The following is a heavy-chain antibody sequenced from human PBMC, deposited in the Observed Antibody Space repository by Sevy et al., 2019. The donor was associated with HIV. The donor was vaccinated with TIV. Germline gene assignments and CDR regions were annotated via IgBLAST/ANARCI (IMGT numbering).Heavy chain of an antibody. CDR1: GGSISSSSYY. CDR2: IYYSGNT. J-gene: IGHJ1*01. Sequence: SETLSLTCIVSGGSISSSSYYWGWIRQPPGKGLEWIGSIYYSGNTYYNPSLKSRATISVDTSKKQFSLKLSSVTAADTAVYYCATRLGECSGSICYPPEYFQHWGQGTLVTVSS. CDR3: ATRLGECSGSICYPPEYFQH. V-gene: IGHV4-39*01. D-gene: IGHD2-15*01.